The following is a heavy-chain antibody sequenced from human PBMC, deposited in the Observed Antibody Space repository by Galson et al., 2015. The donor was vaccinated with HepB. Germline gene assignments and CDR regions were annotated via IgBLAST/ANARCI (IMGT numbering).Heavy chain of an antibody. D-gene: IGHD6-19*01. CDR1: GFTFSNSW. V-gene: IGHV3-74*03. J-gene: IGHJ3*02. Sequence: SLRLSCAASGFTFSNSWMHWVRQAPGKGLVWVSRIKADGSETTYADSVRGRFTISRDNAKNTLYLQMNSLRAEDTAVYYCARPITVGLSAFNIWGQGTMVTVSS. CDR2: IKADGSET. CDR3: ARPITVGLSAFNI.